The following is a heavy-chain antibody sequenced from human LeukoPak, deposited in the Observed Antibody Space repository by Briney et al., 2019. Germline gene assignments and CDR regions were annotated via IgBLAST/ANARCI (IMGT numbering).Heavy chain of an antibody. J-gene: IGHJ5*02. CDR2: IYTSGST. CDR1: GGSFSGYY. Sequence: SETLSLTCAVYGGSFSGYYWSWIRQPAGKGLEWIGRIYTSGSTNYNPSLKSRVTMPVDTSKNQFSLKLSSVTAADTAVYYCARDHELLWFGESYNWFDPWGQGTLVTVSS. D-gene: IGHD3-10*01. V-gene: IGHV4-4*07. CDR3: ARDHELLWFGESYNWFDP.